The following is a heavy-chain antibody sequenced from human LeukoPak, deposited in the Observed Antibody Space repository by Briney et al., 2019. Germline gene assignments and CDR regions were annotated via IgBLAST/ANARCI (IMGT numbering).Heavy chain of an antibody. D-gene: IGHD3/OR15-3a*01. Sequence: GGSLRLSCAASGFTFSSYWMTWVRQAPGKGLEWVASIKQDGSDKYYVDSVMGRFTISRDNAKNSVYLQMNSLRVEDTAVFYCARDSGTGWNYWGQGTLVTVSS. CDR1: GFTFSSYW. CDR2: IKQDGSDK. CDR3: ARDSGTGWNY. V-gene: IGHV3-7*01. J-gene: IGHJ4*02.